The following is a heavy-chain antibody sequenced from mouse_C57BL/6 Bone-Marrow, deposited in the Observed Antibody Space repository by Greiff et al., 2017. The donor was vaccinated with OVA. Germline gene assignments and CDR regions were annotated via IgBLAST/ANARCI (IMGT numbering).Heavy chain of an antibody. Sequence: QVQLQQSGAELARPGASVKLSCKASGYTFTSYGISWVKQRTGQGLEWIGEINPRSGNTYYNEKFKGKASLTADKSSSTAYMELRSLTSEDSAVYFCARWRKGKVPSMDYWGQGTSVTVSS. J-gene: IGHJ4*01. CDR3: ARWRKGKVPSMDY. CDR1: GYTFTSYG. D-gene: IGHD1-3*01. V-gene: IGHV1-81*01. CDR2: INPRSGNT.